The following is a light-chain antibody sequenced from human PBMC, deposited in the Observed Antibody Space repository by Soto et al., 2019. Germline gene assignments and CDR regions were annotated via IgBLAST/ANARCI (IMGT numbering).Light chain of an antibody. CDR3: QHYDNFPL. CDR1: QDIRNH. Sequence: DFQMTQSPSSLSASVGDRVPITCQASQDIRNHLNWYQQKPGKAPKLLIYDASYLEVGVPSRFSGSGSATYFTFTVSSLQPEDIATYYCQHYDNFPLFGGGTKVEI. J-gene: IGKJ4*01. CDR2: DAS. V-gene: IGKV1-33*01.